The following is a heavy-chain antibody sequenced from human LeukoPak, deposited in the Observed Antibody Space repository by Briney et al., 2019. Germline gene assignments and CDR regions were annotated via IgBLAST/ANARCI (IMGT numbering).Heavy chain of an antibody. CDR2: ISYDGSNK. J-gene: IGHJ4*02. Sequence: PGRSLRLSCAASGFTFSNYGMHWVRQVPGKGLEWVAVISYDGSNKYYADSVKRRFTISRDNSKNTLSLQMNSLRPEDMAVYYCAKQRGVAVDGYLDYWGQGTLVTVSS. CDR3: AKQRGVAVDGYLDY. D-gene: IGHD6-19*01. V-gene: IGHV3-30*18. CDR1: GFTFSNYG.